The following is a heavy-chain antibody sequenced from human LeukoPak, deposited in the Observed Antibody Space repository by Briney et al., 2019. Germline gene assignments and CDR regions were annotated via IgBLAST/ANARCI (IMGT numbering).Heavy chain of an antibody. V-gene: IGHV4-34*01. J-gene: IGHJ4*02. CDR3: ARGALRRPRSAYYFDY. CDR1: GGSISNYY. CDR2: INHSGST. D-gene: IGHD1-14*01. Sequence: SETLSLTCTVSGGSISNYYWSWIRQPPGKGLEWIGEINHSGSTNYNPSLKSRVTISVDTSKNQFSLKLSSVTAADTAVYYCARGALRRPRSAYYFDYWGQGTLVTVSS.